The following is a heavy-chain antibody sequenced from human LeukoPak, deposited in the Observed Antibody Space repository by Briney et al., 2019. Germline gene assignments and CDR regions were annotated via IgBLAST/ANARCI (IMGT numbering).Heavy chain of an antibody. CDR1: GFTFSNYW. D-gene: IGHD3-3*01. J-gene: IGHJ3*02. Sequence: PGGSLRLSCADSGFTFSNYWMTWVRQAPGKGLEWVANIKEDGSQKYYVDSVKGRFTISTDNAKNSLYLQMNSLRAEDTAVYYCARDRGGGDFWSGYHDAFDIWGQGTMVTVSS. CDR2: IKEDGSQK. V-gene: IGHV3-7*01. CDR3: ARDRGGGDFWSGYHDAFDI.